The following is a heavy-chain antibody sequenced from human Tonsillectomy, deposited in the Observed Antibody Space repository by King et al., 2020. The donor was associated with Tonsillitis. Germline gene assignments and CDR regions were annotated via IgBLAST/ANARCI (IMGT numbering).Heavy chain of an antibody. CDR2: INVDGSVT. J-gene: IGHJ5*02. CDR1: GFTFSNYW. V-gene: IGHV3-74*01. Sequence: VQLVESGGGLVQPGGSLRLSCAASGFTFSNYWMLWVRQAPGKGLVWVSRINVDGSVTSYADSVQGRFTVSRDNAKNTLYLQMNSLRDDDTAVYYCAGGTPTHYSGSGLLGPWGQGTLVTVSS. CDR3: AGGTPTHYSGSGLLGP. D-gene: IGHD3-10*01.